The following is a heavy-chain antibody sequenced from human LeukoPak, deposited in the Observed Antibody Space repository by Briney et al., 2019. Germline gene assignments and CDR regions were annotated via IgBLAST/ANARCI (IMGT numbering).Heavy chain of an antibody. D-gene: IGHD5-12*01. CDR1: GGTFSSYA. V-gene: IGHV1-69*05. CDR2: IIPIFGTA. CDR3: ARGRRSGYDMYY. J-gene: IGHJ4*02. Sequence: ASVKVSCKASGGTFSSYAISWVRQAPGQGLEWMGGIIPIFGTANYAQKLQGRVTITTDESTSTAYMELSSLRSEDTAVYYCARGRRSGYDMYYWGQGTLVTVSS.